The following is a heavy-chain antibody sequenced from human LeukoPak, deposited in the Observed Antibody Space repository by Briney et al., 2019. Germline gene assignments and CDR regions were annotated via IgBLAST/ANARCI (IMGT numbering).Heavy chain of an antibody. Sequence: SETLSLTCAVSGYSISSGYYWGWIRQPPGKGLEWIGRIYHSGSTYYNPSLKSRVTISVDTSKNQFSLKLSSVTAEDTAVYYCITSLAAAGSGSLDAFDIWGQGTMVTVSS. CDR1: GYSISSGYY. CDR2: IYHSGST. V-gene: IGHV4-38-2*01. CDR3: ITSLAAAGSGSLDAFDI. J-gene: IGHJ3*02. D-gene: IGHD6-13*01.